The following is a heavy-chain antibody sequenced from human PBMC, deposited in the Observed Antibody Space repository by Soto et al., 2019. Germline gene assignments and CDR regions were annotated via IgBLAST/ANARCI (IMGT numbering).Heavy chain of an antibody. Sequence: QVQLQESGPGLVKPSQTLSLTCTVSGGSISTGDYYWSWIRQPPGKGLEWIGYIYYSGSTYYNPASKSRVIISVDTYKTQCALQLSSVTAADTAAYYCARLVQLLQGRWFDPWGQGTLVTVSS. CDR2: IYYSGST. V-gene: IGHV4-30-4*01. CDR1: GGSISTGDYY. D-gene: IGHD1-1*01. J-gene: IGHJ5*02. CDR3: ARLVQLLQGRWFDP.